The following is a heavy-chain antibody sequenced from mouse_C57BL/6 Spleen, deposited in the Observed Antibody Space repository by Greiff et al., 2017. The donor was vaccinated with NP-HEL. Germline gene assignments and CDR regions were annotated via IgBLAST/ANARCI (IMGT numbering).Heavy chain of an antibody. CDR2: ISYSGST. V-gene: IGHV3-1*01. CDR1: GYSITSGYD. D-gene: IGHD1-1*01. Sequence: VQLQQSGPGMVKPSQSLSLTCTVTGYSITSGYDWHWIRHFPGNKLEWMGYISYSGSTNYNPSLKSRISITHDTSKNHFFLKLNSVTTEDTATYYCARDRAYGSSSWYFDVWGTGTTVTVSS. J-gene: IGHJ1*03. CDR3: ARDRAYGSSSWYFDV.